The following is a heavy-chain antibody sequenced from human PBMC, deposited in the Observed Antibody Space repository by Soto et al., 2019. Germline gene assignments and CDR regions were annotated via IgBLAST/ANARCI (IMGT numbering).Heavy chain of an antibody. J-gene: IGHJ3*02. V-gene: IGHV3-30-3*01. D-gene: IGHD3-3*01. CDR1: GFTFSSYA. Sequence: GGSLRLSCAASGFTFSSYAMHWVRQAPGKGLEWVAVISYGGSNKYYADSVKGRFTISRDNSKNTLYLQMNSLRAEDTAVYYCARVQRPVLRFLEWLLSAFDIPCPATMVTV. CDR3: ARVQRPVLRFLEWLLSAFDI. CDR2: ISYGGSNK.